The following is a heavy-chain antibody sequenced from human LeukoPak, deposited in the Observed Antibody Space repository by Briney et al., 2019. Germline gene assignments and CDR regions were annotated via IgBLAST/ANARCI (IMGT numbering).Heavy chain of an antibody. CDR2: IHHCGRT. J-gene: IGHJ4*02. V-gene: IGHV4-38-2*02. Sequence: SDTLSVTCTASGYSFSSCYYWGWIRQPPGKGLGWVGSIHHCGRTYYNPSFKSRVTISVDTSKNQFSLKLSYVTAADTAVYYCARVGYSSSWEIFDYWGQGTLVTVSS. CDR1: GYSFSSCYY. CDR3: ARVGYSSSWEIFDY. D-gene: IGHD6-13*01.